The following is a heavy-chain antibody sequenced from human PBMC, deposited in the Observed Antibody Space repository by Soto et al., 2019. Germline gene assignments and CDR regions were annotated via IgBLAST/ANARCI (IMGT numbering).Heavy chain of an antibody. CDR2: INFSGTT. J-gene: IGHJ6*02. CDR3: ARGEDAFFYYGLDV. CDR1: GGSISSSTYS. V-gene: IGHV4-39*07. Sequence: TSETLSLTCTVSGGSISSSTYSWGWIRQSPGKGLEWIASINFSGTTYHNPSLKSRVTMSVDTSKSQFSLKLTSVTAADTAVYYCARGEDAFFYYGLDVWGQGITVTVSS.